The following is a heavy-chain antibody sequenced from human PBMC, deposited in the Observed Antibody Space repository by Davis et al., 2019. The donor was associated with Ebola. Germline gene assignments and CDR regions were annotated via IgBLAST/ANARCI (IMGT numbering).Heavy chain of an antibody. D-gene: IGHD6-19*01. J-gene: IGHJ3*02. Sequence: GSLRLSCAASGFTFSSYAMHWVRQVPGKGLEWVAVISYDGSNKYYADSVKGRFTISRDNSKNTLYLQMNSLRAEDTAVYYSSSGPYYTSGWYGAFDIWGQGTMVTVSS. CDR1: GFTFSSYA. CDR3: SSGPYYTSGWYGAFDI. V-gene: IGHV3-30*04. CDR2: ISYDGSNK.